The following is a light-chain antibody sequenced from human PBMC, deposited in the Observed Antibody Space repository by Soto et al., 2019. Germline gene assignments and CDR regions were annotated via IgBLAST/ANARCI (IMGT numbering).Light chain of an antibody. CDR1: QSVRTF. Sequence: EIVLTQSPATLSLSPGERATLSCRASQSVRTFLAWYQHRPGQAPRLLIHYASNRATGIPARFSGSGFGTDFTLTISGLEPEDSALYYCQQRTIWPPMYNFGQGTKLEIK. V-gene: IGKV3-11*01. CDR2: YAS. CDR3: QQRTIWPPMYN. J-gene: IGKJ2*01.